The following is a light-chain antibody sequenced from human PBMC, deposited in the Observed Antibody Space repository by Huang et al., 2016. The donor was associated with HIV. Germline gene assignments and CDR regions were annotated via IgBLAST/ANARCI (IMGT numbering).Light chain of an antibody. CDR3: QQYGNSASYT. V-gene: IGKV3-20*01. CDR2: GAS. J-gene: IGKJ2*01. Sequence: VLTQSPGTLSLSPGEGATLSCRSSQAVGSDYFAWYQHKPGQAPRLLIYGASSRAAGIPARFSGSGSGTGFTLTISRVEPKDFSVYYCQQYGNSASYTFGQGTKLEIK. CDR1: QAVGSDY.